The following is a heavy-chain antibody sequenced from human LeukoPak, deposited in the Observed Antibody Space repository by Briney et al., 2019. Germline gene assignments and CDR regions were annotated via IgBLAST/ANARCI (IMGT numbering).Heavy chain of an antibody. V-gene: IGHV4-4*07. Sequence: SETLSLTCTVSGGSISSYYWSWIRQPAGKGLEWIGRIYTSGSTNYNPSLKSRVTISVDTSKNQFSLKLSSVTAADTAVYYCARGPYDYVWGSYGDPFDYWGQGTLVTVSS. J-gene: IGHJ4*02. CDR2: IYTSGST. CDR3: ARGPYDYVWGSYGDPFDY. CDR1: GGSISSYY. D-gene: IGHD3-16*01.